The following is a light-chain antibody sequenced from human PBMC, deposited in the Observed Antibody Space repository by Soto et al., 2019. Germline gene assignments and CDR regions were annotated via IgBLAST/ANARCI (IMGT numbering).Light chain of an antibody. Sequence: EIVMTQSPDSLAVSLGERATINCKASQSVLYSHNNKNYLAWYQQTPGQPPKLLIYWASTRESGVPDRFSGSGSGTDFTLTISSLQAEDVAIYYCQQYYTTPLTFGGGTEVEIK. CDR2: WAS. CDR1: QSVLYSHNNKNY. J-gene: IGKJ4*01. CDR3: QQYYTTPLT. V-gene: IGKV4-1*01.